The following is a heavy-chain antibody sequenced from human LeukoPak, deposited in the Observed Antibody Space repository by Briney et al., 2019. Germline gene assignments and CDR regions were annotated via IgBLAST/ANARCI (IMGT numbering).Heavy chain of an antibody. CDR1: GFTFNSYG. Sequence: GGSLRLSCAASGFTFNSYGMNWVRQVPGKGLEWVSSITSSSSYIYYADSVKGRFTISRDNAKKSVYLQMNSLRAEGTAVYYCARGSTYSSGWYTGFDYWGQGTLVTVSS. J-gene: IGHJ4*02. CDR3: ARGSTYSSGWYTGFDY. D-gene: IGHD6-19*01. CDR2: ITSSSSYI. V-gene: IGHV3-21*01.